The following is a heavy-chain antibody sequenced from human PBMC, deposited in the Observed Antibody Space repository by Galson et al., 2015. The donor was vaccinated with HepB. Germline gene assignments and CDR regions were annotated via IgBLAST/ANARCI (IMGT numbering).Heavy chain of an antibody. CDR3: TRDQFEGSDYSDYSTSFDY. CDR1: GFNFGDYA. V-gene: IGHV3-49*03. CDR2: IRTKSHDGTT. Sequence: SLRLSCATSGFNFGDYAMSWFRQAPGKGLEWVGFIRTKSHDGTTDYAASVKGRFTISREDSKSTAYLQMNRLKPEDSAVYYCTRDQFEGSDYSDYSTSFDYWGQGVLVAVSS. J-gene: IGHJ4*02. D-gene: IGHD4-11*01.